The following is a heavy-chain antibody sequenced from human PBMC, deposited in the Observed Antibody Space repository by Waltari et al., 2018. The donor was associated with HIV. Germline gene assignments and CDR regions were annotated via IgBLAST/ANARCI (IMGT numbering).Heavy chain of an antibody. Sequence: QLQLQESAPGLVKPSETLSLICTVSGGSISSSRYYWFLLRQPPGKALEWVGSMDYSGYTHYNAARRSRVTISADTSKKQFSLKVRSATAADTAFYYGASTREDTRMLTERPSYYFDSWGQGTLVTVSS. CDR1: GGSISSSRYY. CDR2: MDYSGYT. V-gene: IGHV4-39*01. J-gene: IGHJ4*02. D-gene: IGHD2-8*01. CDR3: ASTREDTRMLTERPSYYFDS.